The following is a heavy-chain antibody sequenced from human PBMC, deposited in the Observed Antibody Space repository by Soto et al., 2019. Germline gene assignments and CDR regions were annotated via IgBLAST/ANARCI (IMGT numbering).Heavy chain of an antibody. V-gene: IGHV3-30-3*01. CDR2: ISYDGSNK. D-gene: IGHD3-16*01. CDR1: GFTFSTFA. J-gene: IGHJ4*02. Sequence: QMQLVESGRGVVQPGRSLRLSCAASGFTFSTFAMNWVRQAPGKGLEWVSVISYDGSNKYYADSVKGRFTISRDNSKNTLYLQMNSLRTEDTAVYYCASWGSMPGDYWGQGTLVTVSS. CDR3: ASWGSMPGDY.